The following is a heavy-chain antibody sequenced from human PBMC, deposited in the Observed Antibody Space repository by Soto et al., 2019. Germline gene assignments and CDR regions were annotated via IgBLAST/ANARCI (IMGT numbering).Heavy chain of an antibody. CDR2: INPITGGK. V-gene: IGHV1-2*02. D-gene: IGHD3-22*01. J-gene: IGHJ4*02. Sequence: SVQAFCTDSGYTVTSYYIHGARPASGQGLEWMGWINPITGGKNDERKFKGRVNTTRETSINIAYMELSRLGSDDTAVCYCARNYYDTSDRHFLDYWGQGRPVTIS. CDR1: GYTVTSYY. CDR3: ARNYYDTSDRHFLDY.